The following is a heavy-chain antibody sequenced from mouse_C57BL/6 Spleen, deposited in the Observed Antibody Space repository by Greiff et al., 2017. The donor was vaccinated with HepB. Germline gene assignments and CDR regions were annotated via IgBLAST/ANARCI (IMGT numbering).Heavy chain of an antibody. CDR1: GYTFTDYY. CDR2: INPYNGGT. V-gene: IGHV1-19*01. CDR3: AREVWDVWYFDV. Sequence: VQLQQSGPVLVKPGASVKMSCKASGYTFTDYYMNWVKQSHGKSLEWIGVINPYNGGTSYNQKFKGKATLTVDKSSSTAYMELNSLTSEDSAVYYCAREVWDVWYFDVWGTGTTVTVSS. D-gene: IGHD4-1*01. J-gene: IGHJ1*03.